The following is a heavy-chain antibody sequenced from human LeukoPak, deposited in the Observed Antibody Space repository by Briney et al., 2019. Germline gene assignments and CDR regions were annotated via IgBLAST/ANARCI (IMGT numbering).Heavy chain of an antibody. CDR2: IYYSGST. Sequence: SETLSLTCTVSGGSISSYYWSWIRQPPGKGLEWIGYIYYSGSTNYNPSLKSRVTISADTSKNQFSLKLSSVTAADTAVYYCARYPTGGTHYGMDVWGQGTTVTVSS. J-gene: IGHJ6*02. CDR1: GGSISSYY. D-gene: IGHD1-1*01. CDR3: ARYPTGGTHYGMDV. V-gene: IGHV4-59*08.